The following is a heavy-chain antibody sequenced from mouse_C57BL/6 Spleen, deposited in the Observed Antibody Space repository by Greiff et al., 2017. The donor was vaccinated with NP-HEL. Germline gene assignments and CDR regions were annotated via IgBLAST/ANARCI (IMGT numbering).Heavy chain of an antibody. CDR3: ASYGNYVGWFAY. CDR2: IWSGGST. D-gene: IGHD2-1*01. J-gene: IGHJ3*01. CDR1: GFSLTSYG. Sequence: VKLMESGPGLVQPSQSLSITCTVSGFSLTSYGVHWVRQSPGKGLEWLGVIWSGGSTDYNAAFISRLSISKDNSKSKVFFKMNSLQADDTAIYYCASYGNYVGWFAYWGQGTLVTVSA. V-gene: IGHV2-2*01.